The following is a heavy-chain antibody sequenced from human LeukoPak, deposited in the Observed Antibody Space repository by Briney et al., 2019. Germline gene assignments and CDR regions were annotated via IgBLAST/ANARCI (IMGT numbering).Heavy chain of an antibody. J-gene: IGHJ4*02. CDR2: ISSSGSTI. CDR3: ARVEPPNLPAATAQFYYFDY. D-gene: IGHD2-2*01. V-gene: IGHV3-11*01. CDR1: GFTFSDYY. Sequence: GGSLRLSCAASGFTFSDYYMSWIRQAPGKGLEWVSYISSSGSTIYYADSVKGRFTISRDNAKNSLYLQMNSLRAEDTAVYYCARVEPPNLPAATAQFYYFDYWGQGTLVTVSS.